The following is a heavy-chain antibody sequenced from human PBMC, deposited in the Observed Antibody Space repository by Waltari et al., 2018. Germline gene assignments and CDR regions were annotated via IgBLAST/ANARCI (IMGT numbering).Heavy chain of an antibody. CDR2: ISYVGST. CDR3: ARLSIYRGRLET. D-gene: IGHD2-21*01. Sequence: QLQMQESGPGLAKPSETLSLTCTVSGESISSGSYSWGWIRQPPGQGLEWMGNISYVGSTYNPSLKSRVIMSVDTSNNQFSLKLTSVTAADTAVYYCARLSIYRGRLETWGQGTLVTVSS. J-gene: IGHJ5*02. V-gene: IGHV4-39*01. CDR1: GESISSGSYS.